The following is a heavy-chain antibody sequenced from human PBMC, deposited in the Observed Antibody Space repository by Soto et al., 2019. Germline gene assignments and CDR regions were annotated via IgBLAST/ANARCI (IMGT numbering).Heavy chain of an antibody. D-gene: IGHD6-6*01. J-gene: IGHJ5*02. CDR1: GGTFSSYA. CDR3: ASEPGRYSSSSSYNWFDP. V-gene: IGHV1-69*12. CDR2: IIPIFGTA. Sequence: QVQLVQSGAEVKKPGSSVKVSCKASGGTFSSYAISWVRQAPGQGLEWMGGIIPIFGTANYAEKFQGRVTITAVESTGTAYMGLSSLGSEDTAVYYCASEPGRYSSSSSYNWFDPWGQGTLVTVSS.